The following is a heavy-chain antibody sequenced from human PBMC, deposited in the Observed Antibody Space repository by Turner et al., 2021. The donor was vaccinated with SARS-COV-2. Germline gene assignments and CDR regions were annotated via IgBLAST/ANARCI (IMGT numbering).Heavy chain of an antibody. CDR1: GASISSKS. CDR3: ARHQGSTSGYDHGMNV. D-gene: IGHD1-1*01. CDR2: FYKIGSI. Sequence: QVQLQESGPGLVRPSETLSLTCTVSGASISSKSWSWIRQSPGRGLEWIGYFYKIGSIDYNPTLRSRVTISVDTSKNQLSLNLISMTAADTAVYYCARHQGSTSGYDHGMNVWGQGTAVIVSS. J-gene: IGHJ6*02. V-gene: IGHV4-59*08.